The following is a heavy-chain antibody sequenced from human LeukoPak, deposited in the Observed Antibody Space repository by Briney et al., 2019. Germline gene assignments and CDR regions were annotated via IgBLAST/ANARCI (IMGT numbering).Heavy chain of an antibody. CDR2: IYYSGNT. CDR3: ARHSGHIYSGYDNYLDY. D-gene: IGHD5-12*01. V-gene: IGHV4-39*01. CDR1: GGSVSSSSYY. Sequence: PSETLSLTCTVSGGSVSSSSYYWGWIRQPPGKGLEWIGSIYYSGNTYYNPSLKSRVTISVDTSKNQFSLSLSSVTAADTAVYYCARHSGHIYSGYDNYLDYWGQGTLVTVSS. J-gene: IGHJ4*02.